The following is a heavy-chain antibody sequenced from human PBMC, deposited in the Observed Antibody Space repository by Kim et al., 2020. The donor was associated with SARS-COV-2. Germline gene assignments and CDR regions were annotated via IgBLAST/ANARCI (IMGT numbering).Heavy chain of an antibody. CDR1: GFTVSSNY. CDR3: ARDFLPHYDSSGYYYGVQWYFDL. V-gene: IGHV3-66*01. Sequence: GGSLRLSCAASGFTVSSNYMSWVRQAPGKGLEWVSVFYGGGSTYYADSVKGRFTISRDNSKNTLYLQMNSLRAEDTAVYYCARDFLPHYDSSGYYYGVQWYFDLWGRGTLVTVSS. J-gene: IGHJ2*01. D-gene: IGHD3-22*01. CDR2: FYGGGST.